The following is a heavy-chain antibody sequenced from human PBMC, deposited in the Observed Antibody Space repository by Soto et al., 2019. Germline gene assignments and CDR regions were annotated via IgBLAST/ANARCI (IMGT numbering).Heavy chain of an antibody. CDR3: ARGGPAIATRWFDS. CDR1: GGSFSDPY. V-gene: IGHV4-34*01. Sequence: PSETLSLTCAVFGGSFSDPYWSWIRQSPGKGLEWIGEISNSGRTYYNPSLKSRVTISGDTSKDQFSLEVRSVAAADTGTYYCARGGPAIATRWFDSWGQGILVTVSS. J-gene: IGHJ5*01. CDR2: ISNSGRT. D-gene: IGHD1-1*01.